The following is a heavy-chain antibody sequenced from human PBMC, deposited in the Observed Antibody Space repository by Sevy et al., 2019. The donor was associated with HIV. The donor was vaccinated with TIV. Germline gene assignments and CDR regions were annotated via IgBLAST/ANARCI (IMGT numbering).Heavy chain of an antibody. J-gene: IGHJ4*02. D-gene: IGHD3-22*01. CDR2: IYYSGSS. V-gene: IGHV4-61*01. CDR3: ARGSGLTYYYDSSGYYCDD. Sequence: SETLSLTCTVSGGSVSSGSYYWSWIRQPPGKGLEWIRDIYYSGSSNYNPPLKSRVTISVDTSKNQFSLKLSSVTAADTAVYYCARGSGLTYYYDSSGYYCDDWGQGTLVTVSS. CDR1: GGSVSSGSYY.